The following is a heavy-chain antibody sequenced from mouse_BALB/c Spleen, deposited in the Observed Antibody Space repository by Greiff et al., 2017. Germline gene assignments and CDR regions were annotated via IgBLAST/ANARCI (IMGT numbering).Heavy chain of an antibody. CDR3: TRGGSYAMDY. V-gene: IGHV6-6*02. Sequence: EVQGVESGGGLVQPGGSMKLSCVASGFTFSNYWMNWVRQSPEKGLEWVAEIRLKSNNYATHYAESVKGRFTISRDDSKSSVYLQMNNLRAEDTGIYYCTRGGSYAMDYWGQGTSVTVSS. CDR2: IRLKSNNYAT. CDR1: GFTFSNYW. J-gene: IGHJ4*01.